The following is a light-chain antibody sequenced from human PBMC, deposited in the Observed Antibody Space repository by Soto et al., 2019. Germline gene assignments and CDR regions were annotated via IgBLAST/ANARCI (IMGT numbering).Light chain of an antibody. V-gene: IGLV1-40*01. J-gene: IGLJ1*01. CDR2: GNN. Sequence: QSVLTQPPSVSGARGQRVTMSCTGSSSNIGAGYDVHWYQHLPGTAPRLLIYGNNNRPSGVPDRFSGSKSGTSASLAITGLQAEDEADYYCQSYDSSLSGYVFGTGTKVTVL. CDR1: SSNIGAGYD. CDR3: QSYDSSLSGYV.